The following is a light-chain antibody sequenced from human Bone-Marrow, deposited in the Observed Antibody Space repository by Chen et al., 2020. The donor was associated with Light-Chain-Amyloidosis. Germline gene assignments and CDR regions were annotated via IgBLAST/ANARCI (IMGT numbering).Light chain of an antibody. CDR1: NIGSTS. V-gene: IGLV3-21*02. CDR3: QVWDRSSDRPV. CDR2: DDS. Sequence: SYVLTQPSSVSVAPGQTATIACGGNNIGSTSVHRYQQTPGQAPLLVVYDDSDRPSGIPERLSGSNAGNTATLTISRVEAGDEAYYYCQVWDRSSDRPVFGGGTKLTVL. J-gene: IGLJ3*02.